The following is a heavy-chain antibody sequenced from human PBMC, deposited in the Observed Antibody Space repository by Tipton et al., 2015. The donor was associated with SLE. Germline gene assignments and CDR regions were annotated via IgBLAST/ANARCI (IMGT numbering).Heavy chain of an antibody. V-gene: IGHV3-53*05. CDR2: IYSGGPT. CDR3: ARVISRAEYFFDS. Sequence: SLRLSCATSGFSVSTNHMSWVRQAPGKGLEWVSTIYSGGPTFYADSMKGRFTISRDNFKNVLYLQMNSLRVEDTAVYYCARVISRAEYFFDSWGQVTLVPVSS. J-gene: IGHJ4*02. CDR1: GFSVSTNH. D-gene: IGHD2/OR15-2a*01.